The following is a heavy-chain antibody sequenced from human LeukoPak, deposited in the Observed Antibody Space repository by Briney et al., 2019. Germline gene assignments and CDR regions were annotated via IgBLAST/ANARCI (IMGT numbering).Heavy chain of an antibody. CDR3: VRGIDS. CDR2: INPEGSVT. J-gene: IGHJ4*02. V-gene: IGHV3-7*04. Sequence: GGSLRLSCAASGFSFSSNWMAWVRQAPGKGLEWVADINPEGSVTDYVDSVKGRFTISRDNAWNSLYLQMNGLRAADTALYYCVRGIDSWGQGTLVTVSS. CDR1: GFSFSSNW.